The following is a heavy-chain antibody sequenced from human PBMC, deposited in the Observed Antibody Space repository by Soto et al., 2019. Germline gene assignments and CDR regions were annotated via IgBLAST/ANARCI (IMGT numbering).Heavy chain of an antibody. Sequence: ASVKVSCKVSGYTLTELSMHWVRQAPGKGLGWMGGFDPEDGETIYAQRFQGRVTMTADTSTDTAYMELRSLRSEDTAVYYCARESIAVAGTGFYYFDYWGQGTLVTVSS. CDR2: FDPEDGET. D-gene: IGHD6-19*01. CDR3: ARESIAVAGTGFYYFDY. CDR1: GYTLTELS. V-gene: IGHV1-24*01. J-gene: IGHJ4*02.